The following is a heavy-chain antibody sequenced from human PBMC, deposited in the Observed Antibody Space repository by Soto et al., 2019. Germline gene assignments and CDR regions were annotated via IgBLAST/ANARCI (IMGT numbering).Heavy chain of an antibody. CDR1: GFSLSNPGLS. V-gene: IGHV2-26*01. CDR2: IFSSDEK. CDR3: ARIPRSCTSNGWYVDY. Sequence: QVTLKESGPVLVKATETLTLTCTVSGFSLSNPGLSVGWIRQPPGKALEWLAHIFSSDEKSYNPSLRGRLSISKDTSKSQVVLTMTNMDPVDTGTYYCARIPRSCTSNGWYVDYWGQGTLVTVSS. J-gene: IGHJ4*02. D-gene: IGHD2-2*01.